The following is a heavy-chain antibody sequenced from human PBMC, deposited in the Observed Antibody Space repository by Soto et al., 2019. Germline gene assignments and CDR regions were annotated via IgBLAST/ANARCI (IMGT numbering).Heavy chain of an antibody. V-gene: IGHV1-2*04. CDR1: GYTFTGYY. Sequence: QVQLVQSGAEVKKPGASVKVSCKASGYTFTGYYMHWVRQAPGQGLEWMGWINPNSGGTNYAQKFQGWVTMTRDTSISTAYMELSRLRSDDTAVYYCARGNDSGSCYYYYGMDVWGQGTTVTVSS. J-gene: IGHJ6*02. D-gene: IGHD1-26*01. CDR2: INPNSGGT. CDR3: ARGNDSGSCYYYYGMDV.